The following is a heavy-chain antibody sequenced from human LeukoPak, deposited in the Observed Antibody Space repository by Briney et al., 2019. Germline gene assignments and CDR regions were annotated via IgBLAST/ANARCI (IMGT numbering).Heavy chain of an antibody. J-gene: IGHJ4*01. D-gene: IGHD6-19*01. CDR2: IYSGGGT. CDR1: GGSISGNY. CDR3: ATDWSVAGPPDHFVY. V-gene: IGHV4-4*07. Sequence: PSETLFLTCNVSGGSISGNYWSWIRQTPGKGLEWIGHIYSGGGTTFNPSLKSRVSMSVLMSKKQFSLRLKSVTAEATAVYYCATDWSVAGPPDHFVYWGHGTQVTVS.